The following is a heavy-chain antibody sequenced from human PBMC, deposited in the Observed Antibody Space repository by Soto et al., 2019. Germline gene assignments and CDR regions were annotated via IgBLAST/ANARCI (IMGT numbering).Heavy chain of an antibody. Sequence: PSETLSLTCTVSGGSISSYYWSWIRQPPGKGLEWIGYIYYSGSTNYNPSLKSRVTISVDTSKNQFSLKLSSVTAADTAVYYCARWNNWNYLPNYYYYYGMDVWGQGTTVTVSS. D-gene: IGHD1-7*01. CDR1: GGSISSYY. J-gene: IGHJ6*02. V-gene: IGHV4-59*01. CDR3: ARWNNWNYLPNYYYYYGMDV. CDR2: IYYSGST.